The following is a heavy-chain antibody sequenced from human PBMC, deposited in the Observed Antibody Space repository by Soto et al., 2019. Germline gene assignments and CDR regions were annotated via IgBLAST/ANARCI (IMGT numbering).Heavy chain of an antibody. Sequence: QVQLQQWGAGVLRPSETLSLTCAVYGESFSNHYWTWIRQSPGKGLEWVGEINYSGSTRYNWSLASRVTISVDTSKNQFSLMVTSVTAEDTAVYYCARGVVYRDVGLAYGMDVWGQGTTVTVSS. CDR1: GESFSNHY. V-gene: IGHV4-34*01. CDR2: INYSGST. J-gene: IGHJ6*02. D-gene: IGHD3-22*01. CDR3: ARGVVYRDVGLAYGMDV.